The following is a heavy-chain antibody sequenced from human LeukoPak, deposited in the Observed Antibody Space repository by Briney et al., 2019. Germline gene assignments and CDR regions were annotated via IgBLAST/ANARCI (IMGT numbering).Heavy chain of an antibody. D-gene: IGHD6-13*01. CDR2: IYYSGDT. CDR1: GGSISSYY. Sequence: SETLSLTCTVSGGSISSYYWSWIRQPPGKGLEWLGYIYYSGDTNYNPSLKSRVTISVDTSKNQFSLKLTSVTAADTATYYCARLSSEYSSSWLDSWGQGALVTVSS. J-gene: IGHJ4*02. V-gene: IGHV4-59*08. CDR3: ARLSSEYSSSWLDS.